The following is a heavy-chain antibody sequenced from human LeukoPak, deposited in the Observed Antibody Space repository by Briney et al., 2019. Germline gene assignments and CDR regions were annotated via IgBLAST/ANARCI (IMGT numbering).Heavy chain of an antibody. CDR1: GGSFSGYY. J-gene: IGHJ4*02. Sequence: SKTLSLTCAVYGGSFSGYYWSWIRQPPGKGLEWIGEINHSGSTNYNPSLESRVTISVDTSKNQFSLKLSSVTAADTAVYYCARGGPDIVVVPAAPLFDYWGQGTLVTVSS. CDR2: INHSGST. V-gene: IGHV4-34*01. CDR3: ARGGPDIVVVPAAPLFDY. D-gene: IGHD2-2*01.